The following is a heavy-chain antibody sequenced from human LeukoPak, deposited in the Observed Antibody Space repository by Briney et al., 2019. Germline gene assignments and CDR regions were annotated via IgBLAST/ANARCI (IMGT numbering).Heavy chain of an antibody. CDR3: ARATVTTDSDAFDI. V-gene: IGHV3-64*01. CDR1: GFTFSSYA. J-gene: IGHJ3*02. CDR2: ISSNGGST. Sequence: GGSLRLSCAASGFTFSSYAMHRVRQAPGKGLEYVSAISSNGGSTYYVNSVKGRFTISRDNSKNTLYLQMGSLRAEDMAVYYCARATVTTDSDAFDIWGQGTMVTVSS. D-gene: IGHD4-17*01.